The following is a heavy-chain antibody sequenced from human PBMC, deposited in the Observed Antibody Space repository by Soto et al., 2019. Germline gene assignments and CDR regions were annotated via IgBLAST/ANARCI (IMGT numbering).Heavy chain of an antibody. J-gene: IGHJ4*02. CDR1: GYTFTSYG. V-gene: IGHV1-18*01. CDR2: ISAYNVNT. Sequence: GASVKVSCKASGYTFTSYGISWVRQAPGQGLEWMGWISAYNVNTNYAQKLQGRVTMTTDTSTSTAYMELRSLGSDDTAVYYCAREISYDSSGYYGYWGQGTLVTVSS. D-gene: IGHD3-22*01. CDR3: AREISYDSSGYYGY.